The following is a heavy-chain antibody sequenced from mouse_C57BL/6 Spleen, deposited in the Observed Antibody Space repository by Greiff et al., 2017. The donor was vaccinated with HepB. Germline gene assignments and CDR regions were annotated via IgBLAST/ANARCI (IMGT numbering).Heavy chain of an antibody. Sequence: ASGVDFSRYWMSWVRRAPGKGLEWIGEINPDSSTINYAPSLKDKFIISRDNSKNTLYLQMSKVRSEDTALYYCARTNWDDWYFDVWGTGTTVTVSS. J-gene: IGHJ1*03. CDR1: GVDFSRYW. CDR3: ARTNWDDWYFDV. V-gene: IGHV4-1*01. CDR2: INPDSSTI. D-gene: IGHD4-1*02.